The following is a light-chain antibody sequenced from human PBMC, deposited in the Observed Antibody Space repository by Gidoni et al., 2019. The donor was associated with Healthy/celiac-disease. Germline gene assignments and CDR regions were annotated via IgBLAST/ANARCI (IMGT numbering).Light chain of an antibody. CDR1: QSTSSW. CDR2: KAS. J-gene: IGKJ3*01. V-gene: IGKV1-5*03. CDR3: QQYNSYPFT. Sequence: DIQMTQSPSTLSASVGDRVTITCRASQSTSSWLAWYQQKPGKAPKLLFYKASSLESGVPSRFSGSGSGTEFTLTISSLQPDDFATYYCQQYNSYPFTFGPGTKVDIK.